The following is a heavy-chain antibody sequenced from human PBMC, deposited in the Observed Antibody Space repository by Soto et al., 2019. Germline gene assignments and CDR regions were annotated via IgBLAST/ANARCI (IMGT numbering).Heavy chain of an antibody. CDR1: GFTFSSYG. D-gene: IGHD5-18*01. CDR2: ISYDGSNK. Sequence: GGSLRLSCAASGFTFSSYGMHWVRQAPGKGLEGVAVISYDGSNKYYADSVKGRFTISRDNSKKTLYLQMNSLRAEDTAVYYCAKNRIQLWLPDYWGQGTLVTVSS. CDR3: AKNRIQLWLPDY. J-gene: IGHJ4*02. V-gene: IGHV3-30*18.